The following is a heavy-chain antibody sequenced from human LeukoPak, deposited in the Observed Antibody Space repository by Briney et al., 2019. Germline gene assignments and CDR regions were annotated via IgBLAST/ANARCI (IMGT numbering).Heavy chain of an antibody. CDR1: GFTFSSYA. Sequence: PGGSLRHSCAASGFTFSSYAMCSVRQAPGKGLEWVSDISGSGGSTYYADSVKGRFTISRDNSKNTLYLQMNSLRAEDTAVYYCAKDQFQIAVAGYFDHWGQGTLVTVSS. V-gene: IGHV3-23*01. J-gene: IGHJ4*02. D-gene: IGHD6-19*01. CDR2: ISGSGGST. CDR3: AKDQFQIAVAGYFDH.